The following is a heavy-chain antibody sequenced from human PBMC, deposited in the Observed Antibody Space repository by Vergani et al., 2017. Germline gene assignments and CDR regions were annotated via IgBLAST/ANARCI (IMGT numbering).Heavy chain of an antibody. V-gene: IGHV3-30-3*01. CDR2: ISYDGSNK. CDR1: GYTFSSYA. D-gene: IGHD3-10*01. CDR3: ASYFLLVFWELCPYNWFDP. J-gene: IGHJ5*02. Sequence: QVQLVESGGGVVQPGRSLRLSCAASGYTFSSYAMHWVRQAPGKGLEWVAVISYDGSNKYYADSVKGRFTISRDNSKNTLYLQMNSLRAEDTAVYYCASYFLLVFWELCPYNWFDPWGQGTLVTVSS.